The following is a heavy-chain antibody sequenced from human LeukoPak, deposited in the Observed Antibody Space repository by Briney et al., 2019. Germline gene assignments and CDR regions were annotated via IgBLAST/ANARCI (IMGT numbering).Heavy chain of an antibody. V-gene: IGHV3-15*01. Sequence: GGSLRLSYAVCGFPLSKAGESGLRQAPGKGLEWAGRIKSKTDGGTTDYAAPVKRRFTLSRDDSKTTLYLQMNSLNVQDTAVYYCTTDSPYWGQGTLVTVSS. J-gene: IGHJ4*02. CDR2: IKSKTDGGTT. CDR1: GFPLSKAG. CDR3: TTDSPY.